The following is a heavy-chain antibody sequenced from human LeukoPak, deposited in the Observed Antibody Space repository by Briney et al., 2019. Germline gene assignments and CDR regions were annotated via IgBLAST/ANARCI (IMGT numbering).Heavy chain of an antibody. CDR1: GGSISSTNW. V-gene: IGHV4-4*02. CDR2: IYHSGST. CDR3: ARRTDLGSYAPADAFDI. Sequence: PSETLSLTCAVSGGSISSTNWWSWIRPPPGKGLEWIGEIYHSGSTNYNPSLKSRVTISVDKSKNQFSLKLSSVTAADTAVYYCARRTDLGSYAPADAFDIWGQGTMVTVSS. D-gene: IGHD1-26*01. J-gene: IGHJ3*02.